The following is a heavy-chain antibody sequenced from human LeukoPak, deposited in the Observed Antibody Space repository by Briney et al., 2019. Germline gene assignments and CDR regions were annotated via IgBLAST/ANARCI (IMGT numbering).Heavy chain of an antibody. V-gene: IGHV4-61*02. CDR3: AREGYCSSTSCTDY. CDR1: GGSISSGSYY. CDR2: IYTSGST. J-gene: IGHJ4*02. Sequence: TSETLSLTCTVSGGSISSGSYYWSWIRQPAGKGLEWIGRIYTSGSTNYNPSLKSRVTISVDTSKNQFSLKLSSVTAADTAVYYCAREGYCSSTSCTDYWGQGTLVTVSS. D-gene: IGHD2-2*01.